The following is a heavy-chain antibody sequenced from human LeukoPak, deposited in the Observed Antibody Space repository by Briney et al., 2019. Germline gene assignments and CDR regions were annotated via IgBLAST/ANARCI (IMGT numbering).Heavy chain of an antibody. CDR2: IGSDNKP. Sequence: GGSLRLSCEASGFTFSAYAMTWVRQAPGQGLEWVSSIGSDNKPHYSESVKGQFAISRDNSKSMLFLQLNSLRAEDTALYYCARDLHYYAAMDVWGQGTTVTVSS. V-gene: IGHV3-23*01. D-gene: IGHD3-10*01. CDR3: ARDLHYYAAMDV. CDR1: GFTFSAYA. J-gene: IGHJ6*02.